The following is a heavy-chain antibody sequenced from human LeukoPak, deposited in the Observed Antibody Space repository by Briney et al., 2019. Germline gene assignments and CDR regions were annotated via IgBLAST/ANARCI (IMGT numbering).Heavy chain of an antibody. D-gene: IGHD4-17*01. CDR2: ISYSSRTT. Sequence: GGSLRLSCAASGFTFSSYSMNWVRQAPGKGLEWVSYISYSSRTTYYADSVKGRFTISRDNVKNSLYLQMNSLRAEDTAVYYCARDRDYGDATETYGMDVWGQGTTVTVSS. V-gene: IGHV3-48*01. J-gene: IGHJ6*02. CDR3: ARDRDYGDATETYGMDV. CDR1: GFTFSSYS.